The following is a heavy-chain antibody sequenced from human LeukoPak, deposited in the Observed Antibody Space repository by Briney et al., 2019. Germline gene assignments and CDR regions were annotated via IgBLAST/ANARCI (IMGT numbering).Heavy chain of an antibody. CDR1: GGSFSGYY. J-gene: IGHJ4*02. V-gene: IGHV4-34*01. CDR2: INHSGST. CDR3: ARHAVRYDYVWGSYRYTLFDY. Sequence: SETLSLTCAVYGGSFSGYYWSWIRQPPGKGLEWIGEINHSGSTNYNPSLKSRVTISVDTSKNQFSLKLSSATAADTAVYYCARHAVRYDYVWGSYRYTLFDYWGQGTLVTVSS. D-gene: IGHD3-16*02.